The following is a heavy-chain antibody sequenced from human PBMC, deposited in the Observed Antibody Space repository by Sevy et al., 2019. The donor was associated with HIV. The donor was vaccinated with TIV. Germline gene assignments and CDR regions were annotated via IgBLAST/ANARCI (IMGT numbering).Heavy chain of an antibody. CDR2: IRSKANDYAT. J-gene: IGHJ5*02. Sequence: GGSLRLSCAASGFTFSGSAMHWVRQASGKGLEWVGRIRSKANDYATGYAASVKGRFTISRADSKNTAYLQMNSLKTEDTAVYYCTRNYDFWSGYPNNWFDPWGQGTLVTVSS. D-gene: IGHD3-3*01. V-gene: IGHV3-73*01. CDR1: GFTFSGSA. CDR3: TRNYDFWSGYPNNWFDP.